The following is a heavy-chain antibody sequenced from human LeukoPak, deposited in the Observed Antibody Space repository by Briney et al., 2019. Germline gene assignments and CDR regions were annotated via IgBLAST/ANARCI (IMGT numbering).Heavy chain of an antibody. D-gene: IGHD5-18*01. Sequence: GGSLRLSCAASGFTFDRFAMSWVRQAPGKGLEWVSAISGLAGSTYYADSVKGRFIISRDNSKNTLYLDMTSLRAEDTAVYYCAKDVQHGYSYAVRGFDYWGQGTLVTVSS. CDR3: AKDVQHGYSYAVRGFDY. CDR1: GFTFDRFA. V-gene: IGHV3-23*01. J-gene: IGHJ4*02. CDR2: ISGLAGST.